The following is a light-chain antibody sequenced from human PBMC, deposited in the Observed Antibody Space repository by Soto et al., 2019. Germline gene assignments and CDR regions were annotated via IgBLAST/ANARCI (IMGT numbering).Light chain of an antibody. V-gene: IGKV3-15*01. CDR1: QSVSTY. J-gene: IGKJ1*01. Sequence: EIVLTQSPATLSLSPGERATLSCRASQSVSTYLAWYQQKPGQAPRPLIYDASTRATGIPARFSGSGSGTEFTLTISSLQSEDFAVYYCQQYNNWPQTFGQGTKVDIK. CDR3: QQYNNWPQT. CDR2: DAS.